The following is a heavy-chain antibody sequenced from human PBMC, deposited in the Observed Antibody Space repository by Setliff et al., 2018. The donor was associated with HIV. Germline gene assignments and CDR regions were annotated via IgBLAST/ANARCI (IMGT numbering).Heavy chain of an antibody. D-gene: IGHD3-3*01. CDR3: AREIVNDYNFWSGYDNWFDP. CDR1: GGSISSGSYY. CDR2: IYTSGST. V-gene: IGHV4-61*09. J-gene: IGHJ5*02. Sequence: SETLSLTCTVSGGSISSGSYYWSWIRQPAGKGLEWIGHIYTSGSTDYNPTFKSRVTISEDTSKNQVSLILNSVTAADTAVYYCAREIVNDYNFWSGYDNWFDPWGQGTLVTVSS.